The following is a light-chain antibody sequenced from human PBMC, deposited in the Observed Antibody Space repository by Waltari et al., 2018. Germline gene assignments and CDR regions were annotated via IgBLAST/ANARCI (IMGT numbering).Light chain of an antibody. CDR3: QSYDSSLSGNWV. J-gene: IGLJ3*02. CDR2: GNS. V-gene: IGLV1-40*01. Sequence: QSVLTQPPSVSGAPGQRVTIPCTGSSSNIRAGYDVPWYQQLPGTAPKLLIYGNSNRPSGVPDRFSGSKSGTSASLAITGLQAEDEADYYCQSYDSSLSGNWVFGGGTKLTVL. CDR1: SSNIRAGYD.